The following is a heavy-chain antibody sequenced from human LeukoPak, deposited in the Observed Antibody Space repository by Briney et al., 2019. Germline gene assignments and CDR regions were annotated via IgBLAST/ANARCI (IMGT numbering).Heavy chain of an antibody. CDR2: IIPIFGTA. Sequence: SVKVSCKASGGTFSSYAISWVRQAPGQGLEWMGGIIPIFGTANYAQKFQGRVTITADESASTAYMELSSLRSDDTAVYYCARGMEPYYYMDVWGKGTTVTVSS. V-gene: IGHV1-69*13. D-gene: IGHD1-26*01. J-gene: IGHJ6*03. CDR3: ARGMEPYYYMDV. CDR1: GGTFSSYA.